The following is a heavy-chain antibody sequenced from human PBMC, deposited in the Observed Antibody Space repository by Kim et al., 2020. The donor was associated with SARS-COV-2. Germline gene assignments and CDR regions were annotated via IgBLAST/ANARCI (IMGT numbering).Heavy chain of an antibody. CDR1: GGSISSYY. CDR3: ARENRNYYGSGSYSIDY. D-gene: IGHD3-10*01. V-gene: IGHV4-59*13. Sequence: SETLSLTCTVSGGSISSYYWSWIRQPPGKGLEWIGYIYYSGSTNYNPSLKSRVTISVDTSKNQFSLKLSSVTAADTAVYYCARENRNYYGSGSYSIDYWGQGTLVTVSS. J-gene: IGHJ4*02. CDR2: IYYSGST.